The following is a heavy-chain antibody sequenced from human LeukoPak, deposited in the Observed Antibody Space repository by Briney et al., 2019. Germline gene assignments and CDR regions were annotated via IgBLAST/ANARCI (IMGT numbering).Heavy chain of an antibody. CDR1: GFTFSGSA. V-gene: IGHV3-73*01. D-gene: IGHD3-16*02. CDR3: TRQDDYVWGSYRYDMGDY. CDR2: IRSKANSYAT. Sequence: GGSLRLSCAASGFTFSGSAMHWVRQASGKGLEWVGRIRSKANSYATAHAASVKGRFTISRDDSKNTAYLRMNSLKTEDTAVYYCTRQDDYVWGSYRYDMGDYWGQGTLVTVSS. J-gene: IGHJ4*02.